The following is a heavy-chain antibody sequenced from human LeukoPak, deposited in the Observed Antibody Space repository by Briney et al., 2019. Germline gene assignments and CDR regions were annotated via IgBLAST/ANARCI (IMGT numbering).Heavy chain of an antibody. V-gene: IGHV3-21*01. CDR3: ARDREGDYIWGSYRPDWFDP. CDR1: GFTFSSYT. J-gene: IGHJ5*02. Sequence: GGSRRLSCAASGFTFSSYTMNWVRQAPGKGLEWVSSISSSSYIYYADSVKGRITISRDNAKNSLYLQMNSLRAEDTAVYYCARDREGDYIWGSYRPDWFDPWGQGTLVTVSS. CDR2: ISSSSYI. D-gene: IGHD3-16*02.